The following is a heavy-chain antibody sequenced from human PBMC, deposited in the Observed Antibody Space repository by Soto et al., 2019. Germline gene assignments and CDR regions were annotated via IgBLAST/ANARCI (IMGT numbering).Heavy chain of an antibody. CDR3: ARSEIAAAGRWDYYYYYMDV. J-gene: IGHJ6*03. CDR2: INHSGST. CDR1: GGSFSGYY. D-gene: IGHD6-13*01. V-gene: IGHV4-34*01. Sequence: SETLSLTCAVYGGSFSGYYWSWIRQPPGKGLEWIGEINHSGSTNYNPSLKSRVTISVDTSKNQFSPKLSSVTAADTAVYYCARSEIAAAGRWDYYYYYMDVWGKGTTVTVSS.